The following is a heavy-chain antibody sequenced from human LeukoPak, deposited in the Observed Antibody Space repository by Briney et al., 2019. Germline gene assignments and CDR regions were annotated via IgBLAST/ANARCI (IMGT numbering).Heavy chain of an antibody. V-gene: IGHV3-33*01. D-gene: IGHD6-19*01. CDR3: ARDGSSGWYWVDY. J-gene: IGHJ4*02. Sequence: PGGSLRLSCAASGISFSSYGMHWVRQAPGKGLEWVAVIWYDGSNKYYADSVKGRFTISRDNSKNTLYLQMNSLRAEDTAVYYCARDGSSGWYWVDYWGQGTLVTVSS. CDR2: IWYDGSNK. CDR1: GISFSSYG.